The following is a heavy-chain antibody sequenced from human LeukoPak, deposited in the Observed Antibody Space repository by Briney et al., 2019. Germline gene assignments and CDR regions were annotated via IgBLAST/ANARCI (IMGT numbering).Heavy chain of an antibody. CDR3: TRYRDGDRDISLDI. CDR2: INNRGTT. D-gene: IGHD4-17*01. CDR1: GDSISSDY. V-gene: IGHV4-59*08. J-gene: IGHJ4*02. Sequence: SETLSLTCTVSGDSISSDYWSWIRQPPGKGLEWIGFINNRGTTSYNPSLTSRVTISRDMSKNQFALKLSSVSAADTAVYYCTRYRDGDRDISLDIWGQGTLVTVSS.